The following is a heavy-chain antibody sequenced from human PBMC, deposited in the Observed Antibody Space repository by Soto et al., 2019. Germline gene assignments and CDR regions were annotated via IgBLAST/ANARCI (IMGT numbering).Heavy chain of an antibody. CDR2: IIPIFGTA. CDR1: GGTFSSYA. CDR3: ARNRDGYKYAFDI. V-gene: IGHV1-69*13. J-gene: IGHJ3*02. Sequence: GASVKVSCKASGGTFSSYAISWVRQAPGQGLEWMGGIIPIFGTANYAQKFQGRVTITADESTSTAYMELSSLRSEDTAVYYCARNRDGYKYAFDIWGQGTMVTVSS. D-gene: IGHD5-12*01.